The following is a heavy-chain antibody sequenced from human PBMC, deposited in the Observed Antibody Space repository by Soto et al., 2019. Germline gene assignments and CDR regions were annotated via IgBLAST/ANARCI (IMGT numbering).Heavy chain of an antibody. Sequence: SETLSLTCAVYGGSFSGYYWSWIRQPPGKGLEWIGEINHSGSTNYNPSLKSRVTISVDTSKNQFSLKLSSVTAADTAVYYCDRGGGKRYDYWGQGTLVTVSS. D-gene: IGHD1-26*01. V-gene: IGHV4-34*01. CDR2: INHSGST. CDR3: DRGGGKRYDY. CDR1: GGSFSGYY. J-gene: IGHJ4*02.